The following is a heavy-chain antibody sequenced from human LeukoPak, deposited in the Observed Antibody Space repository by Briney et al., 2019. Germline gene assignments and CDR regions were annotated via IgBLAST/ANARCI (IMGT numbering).Heavy chain of an antibody. V-gene: IGHV1-18*04. CDR1: GYTFTGYF. D-gene: IGHD3-16*01. CDR3: ARVPGVMLDY. Sequence: GASVKVSCKASGYTFTGYFMRWVRQAPGQGLEWMGWISAYNGNTNYAQKLQGRVTMTTDTSTSTAYMELRSLRSDDTAVYYCARVPGVMLDYWGQGTLVTVSS. CDR2: ISAYNGNT. J-gene: IGHJ4*02.